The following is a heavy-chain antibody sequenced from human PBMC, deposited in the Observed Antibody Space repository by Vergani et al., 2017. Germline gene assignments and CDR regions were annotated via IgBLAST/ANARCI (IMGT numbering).Heavy chain of an antibody. V-gene: IGHV3-74*03. CDR3: AKAAAVTIFGVVPKPPDY. CDR2: ISPDGRTT. J-gene: IGHJ4*02. CDR1: GFSFRTFS. Sequence: DVDLVESGGGFVQPGGSRRLSCAASGFSFRTFSMFWVRQPPGKGLAWVSKISPDGRTTEYADSVRGRFTISRDNANSMLYLQMNSLRAEDTAVYYCAKAAAVTIFGVVPKPPDYWGQGTLVTVSS. D-gene: IGHD3-3*01.